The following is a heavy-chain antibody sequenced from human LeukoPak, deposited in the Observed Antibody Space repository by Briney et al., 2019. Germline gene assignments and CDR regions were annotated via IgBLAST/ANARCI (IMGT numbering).Heavy chain of an antibody. CDR3: ARGPTKNYFDY. V-gene: IGHV4-59*01. Sequence: SETLSLTCTVSGGSINSYYWSWIRQPPGKGLEWIGYIYYSGSTNYNPSLESRVTISIDMSKNQFSLKLRSVTAADTAVYYCARGPTKNYFDYWGQGTLVTVSS. CDR1: GGSINSYY. J-gene: IGHJ4*02. CDR2: IYYSGST.